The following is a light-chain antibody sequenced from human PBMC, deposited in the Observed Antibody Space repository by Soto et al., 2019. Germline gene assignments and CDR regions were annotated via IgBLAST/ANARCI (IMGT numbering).Light chain of an antibody. CDR1: QSVSSSY. CDR2: DAS. J-gene: IGKJ1*01. V-gene: IGKV3D-20*01. CDR3: QQYGSSPT. Sequence: EIVLTQSPATLSSSPGERATLSCGASQSVSSSYLAWYQQKPGLAPRLLIYDASSRATGIPDRFSGSGSGTDFTLTISRLEPEDFAVYYCQQYGSSPTFGQGTKVEIK.